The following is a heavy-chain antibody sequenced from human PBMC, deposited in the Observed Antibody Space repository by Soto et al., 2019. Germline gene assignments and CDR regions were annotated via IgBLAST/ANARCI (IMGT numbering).Heavy chain of an antibody. J-gene: IGHJ3*02. CDR2: IWYDGSNK. D-gene: IGHD1-26*01. Sequence: GGSLRLSCAASGFTFSSYGMHWVRQAPGKGLEWVAVIWYDGSNKYYADSVKGRFTISRDNSKNTLYLQMNSLRAEDTAVYYCARDQWELRGGRDAFDIWGQGTMVTVSS. CDR3: ARDQWELRGGRDAFDI. CDR1: GFTFSSYG. V-gene: IGHV3-33*01.